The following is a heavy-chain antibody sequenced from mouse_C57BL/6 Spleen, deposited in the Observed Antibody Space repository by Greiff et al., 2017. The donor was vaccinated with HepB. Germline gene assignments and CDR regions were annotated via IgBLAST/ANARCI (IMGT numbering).Heavy chain of an antibody. D-gene: IGHD1-1*01. CDR1: GYSFTGYY. CDR2: INPSTGGT. J-gene: IGHJ2*01. Sequence: EVQLQQSGPELVKPGASVKISCKASGYSFTGYYMHWVKQSSEKSLEWIGEINPSTGGTSYNQKFKGKATLTVDKSSSTAYMQLKSLTSEDSAVYYCARHGATMGGSYYFDYWGQGTTLTVSS. CDR3: ARHGATMGGSYYFDY. V-gene: IGHV1-43*01.